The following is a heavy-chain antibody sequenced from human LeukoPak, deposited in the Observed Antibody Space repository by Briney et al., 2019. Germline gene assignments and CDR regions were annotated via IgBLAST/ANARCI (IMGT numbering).Heavy chain of an antibody. V-gene: IGHV3-23*01. Sequence: GGSLRLSCAASGFTFSSYAMSWVRQAPGKGLEWISAISGSGGSTYYADSVKGRFTISRDNSKNTLYLQMNSLRAGDTAVYYCAKRDDSSGYYYFPKGYYFDYWGQGTLVTVSS. D-gene: IGHD3-22*01. CDR1: GFTFSSYA. J-gene: IGHJ4*02. CDR2: ISGSGGST. CDR3: AKRDDSSGYYYFPKGYYFDY.